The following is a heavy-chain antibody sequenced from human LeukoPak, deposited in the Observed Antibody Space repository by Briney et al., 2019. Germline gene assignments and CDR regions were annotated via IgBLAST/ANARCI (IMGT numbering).Heavy chain of an antibody. J-gene: IGHJ4*02. CDR2: IKQDGSEK. V-gene: IGHV3-7*03. CDR1: GFTFSSYW. Sequence: GGSLRLSCAASGFTFSSYWMSWVRQAPGKGLEWVANIKQDGSEKYYVDSVKGRFTISRDNAKNSLYLQLNSLRAEDTAVYYCARARGGYDFDYWGQGTLVTVSS. D-gene: IGHD5-12*01. CDR3: ARARGGYDFDY.